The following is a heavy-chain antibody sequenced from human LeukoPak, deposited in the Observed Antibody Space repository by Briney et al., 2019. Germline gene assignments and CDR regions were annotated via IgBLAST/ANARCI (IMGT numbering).Heavy chain of an antibody. CDR3: ARGRLRFLEWLTNNWFDP. V-gene: IGHV1-46*01. CDR1: GYTFTSYY. Sequence: ASVKVSCKASGYTFTSYYMHWVRQAPGQGLAWMGIINPSGGSTSYAQKFQGRVTMTRDTSTSTVYMELSSLRSEDTAVYYCARGRLRFLEWLTNNWFDPWGQGTLVTVSS. CDR2: INPSGGST. D-gene: IGHD3-3*01. J-gene: IGHJ5*02.